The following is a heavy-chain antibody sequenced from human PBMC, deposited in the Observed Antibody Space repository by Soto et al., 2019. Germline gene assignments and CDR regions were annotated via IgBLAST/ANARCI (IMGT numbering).Heavy chain of an antibody. CDR3: ARSLVHLRGRGYFPYNWFDP. D-gene: IGHD3-22*01. CDR2: IIPIFGTA. V-gene: IGHV1-69*01. CDR1: GGTFSSYA. J-gene: IGHJ5*02. Sequence: QVQLVQSGAEVKKPGSSVKVSCKASGGTFSSYAISWVRQAPGQGLEWMGGIIPIFGTANYAQKFRGRVTITADESTSTAYMELSSLRSEDTAVYYCARSLVHLRGRGYFPYNWFDPWGQGTLVTVSS.